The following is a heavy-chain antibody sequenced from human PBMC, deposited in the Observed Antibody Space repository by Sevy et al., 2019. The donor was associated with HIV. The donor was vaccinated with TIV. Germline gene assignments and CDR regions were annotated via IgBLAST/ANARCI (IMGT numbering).Heavy chain of an antibody. CDR2: IKSKADGGTI. J-gene: IGHJ6*02. CDR3: STDPIILLLVTDGMDV. V-gene: IGHV3-15*01. D-gene: IGHD2-8*02. CDR1: GFTFTYAW. Sequence: GGCLRLSCAASGFTFTYAWMTWVRQAPGKGLEWLGRIKSKADGGTIDYAAPVKGRFTISRDDSKNTLYLQMNSLKTEDTGVYYCSTDPIILLLVTDGMDVWGRGTTVTVSS.